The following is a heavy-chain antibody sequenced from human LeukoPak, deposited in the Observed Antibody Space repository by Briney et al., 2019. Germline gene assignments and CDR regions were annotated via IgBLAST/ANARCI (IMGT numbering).Heavy chain of an antibody. V-gene: IGHV5-51*01. D-gene: IGHD3-10*01. Sequence: GESLKISCKTSGYTFTSYWIGWVRQTPGKGLECMGVIFPRDSDVRYSPSFQGQVTISADKSTNTAYLHWGSLTASDSAMYYCVRSLPGTLLRGSGMDVWGPGTTVTVS. CDR3: VRSLPGTLLRGSGMDV. CDR1: GYTFTSYW. J-gene: IGHJ6*02. CDR2: IFPRDSDV.